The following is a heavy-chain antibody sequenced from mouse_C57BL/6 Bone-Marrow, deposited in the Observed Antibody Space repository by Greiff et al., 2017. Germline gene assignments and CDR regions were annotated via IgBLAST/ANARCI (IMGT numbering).Heavy chain of an antibody. J-gene: IGHJ4*01. D-gene: IGHD1-1*01. Sequence: VQLQQSGPVLVKPGPSVKISCKASGFTFTDYYMHWVKQSHGKSLEWIGLVYPYNGGTRYNQKFKGKATLNVDKSSSTAYMELNSLTSEDSAVYYCARELRLYYYAMDYWGQGTSVTVSS. CDR1: GFTFTDYY. V-gene: IGHV1-36*01. CDR2: VYPYNGGT. CDR3: ARELRLYYYAMDY.